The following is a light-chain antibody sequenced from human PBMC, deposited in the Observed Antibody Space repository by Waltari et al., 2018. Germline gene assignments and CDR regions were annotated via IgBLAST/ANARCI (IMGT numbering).Light chain of an antibody. CDR3: CSYAGSTTSVM. J-gene: IGLJ3*02. CDR1: NSDVGNYNL. CDR2: EVT. Sequence: QSALTQPASVSGSPGQSITISCTGINSDVGNYNLVSWYRHHPGKAPKGMIYEVTKRPSGVSNRFSGSKSGNTASLTISGLQAEDEADYYCCSYAGSTTSVMFGGGTKLTVL. V-gene: IGLV2-23*02.